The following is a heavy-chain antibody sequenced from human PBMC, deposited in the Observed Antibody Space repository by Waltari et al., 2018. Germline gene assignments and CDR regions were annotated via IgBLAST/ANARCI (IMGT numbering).Heavy chain of an antibody. J-gene: IGHJ3*02. D-gene: IGHD2-8*02. CDR1: GYTFTSYA. V-gene: IGHV7-4-1*02. CDR2: INTNTGNP. CDR3: ARENAGYCTGGVCYGNTDAFDI. Sequence: QVQLVQSGSELKKPGASVKVSCKASGYTFTSYAMNWVRQAPGQGLEWMGWINTNTGNPTYAQGFTGRFVFSLDTSVSTAYLQISSLKAEDTAVYYCARENAGYCTGGVCYGNTDAFDIWGQGTMVTVSS.